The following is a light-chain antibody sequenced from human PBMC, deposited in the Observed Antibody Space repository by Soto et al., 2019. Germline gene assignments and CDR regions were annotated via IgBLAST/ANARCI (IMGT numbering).Light chain of an antibody. Sequence: IQMTQSPSTLSASVGDRVTITCRASQSISIWLAWYQQKPGKAPKLLIYKASSLESEVPSRFSGSGSGTEFTLTINSLQHDDSAIYYCQQYNSDSTFGQGTKVEIK. CDR3: QQYNSDST. V-gene: IGKV1-5*03. CDR2: KAS. CDR1: QSISIW. J-gene: IGKJ1*01.